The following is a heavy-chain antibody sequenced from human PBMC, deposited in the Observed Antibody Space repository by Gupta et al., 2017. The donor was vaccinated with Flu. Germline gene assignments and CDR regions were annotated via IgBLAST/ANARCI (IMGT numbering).Heavy chain of an antibody. V-gene: IGHV3-23*01. J-gene: IGHJ3*02. D-gene: IGHD1-26*01. Sequence: RQAPGKGLEWVSGISGGGGSTYYADSGKGRFTISRDNSNNTLYLQMNSLRAEDTAVYYCAKDLVYSRRAFDIWGQGTMVTVSS. CDR3: AKDLVYSRRAFDI. CDR2: ISGGGGST.